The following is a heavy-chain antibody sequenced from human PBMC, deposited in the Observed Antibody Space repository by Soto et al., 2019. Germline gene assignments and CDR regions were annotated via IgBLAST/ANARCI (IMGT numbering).Heavy chain of an antibody. V-gene: IGHV3-30*18. CDR2: VSYDGTNK. CDR3: AKALSFTSSSLDS. D-gene: IGHD6-6*01. J-gene: IGHJ4*02. Sequence: QVQLVESGGGVVRPGNSLTLACAASGFTFSGIAMHWVRQAPGKGLEWVAVVSYDGTNKFYGESVKGRFTVSRDNSKNTLYLHMTSLRPEDTASYYWAKALSFTSSSLDSWGQGSLVIVS. CDR1: GFTFSGIA.